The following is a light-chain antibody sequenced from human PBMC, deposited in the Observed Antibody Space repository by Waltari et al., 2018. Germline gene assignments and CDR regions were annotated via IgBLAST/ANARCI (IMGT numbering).Light chain of an antibody. CDR1: NSNIGNNH. Sequence: QSVLTQPPSASETPGQRITISCSGINSNIGNNHVSWYQQLPGTTPKLLISGNHLLPSGVPDLFSGSKSGASASLAISGLRSEDEADYYWAVWDDSLSAVVFGGGTKLTV. J-gene: IGLJ2*01. CDR2: GNH. V-gene: IGLV1-47*01. CDR3: AVWDDSLSAVV.